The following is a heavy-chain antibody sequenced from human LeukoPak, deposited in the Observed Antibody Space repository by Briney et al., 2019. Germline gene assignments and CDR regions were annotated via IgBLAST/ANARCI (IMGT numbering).Heavy chain of an antibody. CDR1: GGTFSSYA. CDR3: AREGSNYYYGMDV. D-gene: IGHD4-11*01. Sequence: ASVKVSCKASGGTFSSYAISWVRQALGQGLEWMGGIIPIFGTANYAQKFQGRVTITADESTSTAYMELSSLRSEDTAVYYCAREGSNYYYGMDVWGQGTTVTVSS. V-gene: IGHV1-69*13. CDR2: IIPIFGTA. J-gene: IGHJ6*02.